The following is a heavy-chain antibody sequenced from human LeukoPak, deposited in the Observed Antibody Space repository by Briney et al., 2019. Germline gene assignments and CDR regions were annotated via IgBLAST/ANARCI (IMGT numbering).Heavy chain of an antibody. CDR2: ISGSGGST. CDR3: AKSITMIVVRIDAFDI. D-gene: IGHD3-22*01. V-gene: IGHV3-23*01. J-gene: IGHJ3*02. CDR1: GFTFSSYA. Sequence: PGGSLRLSCAASGFTFSSYAMSWVRQAPGKGLEWVSAISGSGGSTYYADSVKGRFTISRDNSKNTLYLQMNSLRAEDTAVYYCAKSITMIVVRIDAFDIWGQGTMVTVSS.